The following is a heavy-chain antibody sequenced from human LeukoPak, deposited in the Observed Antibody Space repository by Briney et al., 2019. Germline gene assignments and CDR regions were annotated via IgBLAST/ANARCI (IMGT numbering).Heavy chain of an antibody. CDR2: ISSSGSTI. J-gene: IGHJ6*03. CDR1: GFTFSDYY. V-gene: IGHV3-11*01. Sequence: NPGGSLRLSCAASGFTFSDYYMSWLCQAPGKGLEWVSYISSSGSTIYYADSVKGRFTISRDNAKNSLYLQMNSLRAEDTAVYYCQWQAHNYYYMDVWGKGTTVTISS. D-gene: IGHD6-19*01. CDR3: QWQAHNYYYMDV.